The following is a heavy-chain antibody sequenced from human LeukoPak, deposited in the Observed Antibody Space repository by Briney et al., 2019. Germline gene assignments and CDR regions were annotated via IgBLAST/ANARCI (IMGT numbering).Heavy chain of an antibody. CDR1: GFPLRCYS. V-gene: IGHV3-21*01. CDR2: ITGSTNYI. CDR3: ARVGYCSSSTCRNYFDY. Sequence: GGSLSLPCAASGFPLRCYSMNWVRQATGKGLEWVSSITGSTNYIYYADSVKGRFTISRDNAKNSLYLQMNSLRAEDTAVYYCARVGYCSSSTCRNYFDYWGQGTLVTVSS. D-gene: IGHD2-2*01. J-gene: IGHJ4*02.